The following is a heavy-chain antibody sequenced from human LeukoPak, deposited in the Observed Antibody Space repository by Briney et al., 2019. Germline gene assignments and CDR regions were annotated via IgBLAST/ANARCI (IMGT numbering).Heavy chain of an antibody. CDR3: ARGRGARTWFDP. V-gene: IGHV4-39*07. CDR2: IYYSGST. J-gene: IGHJ5*02. D-gene: IGHD3-10*01. Sequence: SETLSLTCAVSGGSISSNSYYWGWIRQPPGKGLEWIGSIYYSGSTYYNPSLKSRVTISVDTSKNQFSLKLSSVTAADTAVYYCARGRGARTWFDPWGQGTLVTVSS. CDR1: GGSISSNSYY.